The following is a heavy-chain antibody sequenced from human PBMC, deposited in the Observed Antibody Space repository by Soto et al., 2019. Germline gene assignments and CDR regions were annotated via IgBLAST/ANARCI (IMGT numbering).Heavy chain of an antibody. V-gene: IGHV3-23*01. CDR2: ISGSGGNT. D-gene: IGHD3-22*01. CDR3: AQDRSSIIVVAMT. J-gene: IGHJ5*02. CDR1: GFTFSNYA. Sequence: GGSLRLSCAASGFTFSNYAMSWVRQAPGKGLEWVSAISGSGGNTFYADSVKGRFTISRDNSKNTLYLQMNILRAEDTAVYYCAQDRSSIIVVAMTWGQGTLVTVSS.